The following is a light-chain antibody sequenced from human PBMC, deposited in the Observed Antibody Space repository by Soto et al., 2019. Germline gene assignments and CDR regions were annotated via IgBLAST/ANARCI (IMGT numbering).Light chain of an antibody. CDR3: QSYDTGLTGHVL. J-gene: IGLJ2*01. CDR2: AST. V-gene: IGLV1-40*01. CDR1: SSNIGAGFD. Sequence: QSVMTQPPSVSGAPGQRVTISCSGNSSNIGAGFDVHWYQQLPGAAPKLLIYASTNRPSGVPDRFAGSKSDTSASLAITGLQIDDEADYYCQSYDTGLTGHVLFGGGTKLTVL.